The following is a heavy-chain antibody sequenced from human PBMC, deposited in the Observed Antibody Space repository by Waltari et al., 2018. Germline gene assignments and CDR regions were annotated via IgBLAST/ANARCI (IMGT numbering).Heavy chain of an antibody. V-gene: IGHV4-39*07. CDR2: LYYSRKT. D-gene: IGHD6-19*01. CDR3: ARETSNGWSPLYYMDV. CDR1: GGSISSQSYY. Sequence: QLQLQESGPGLVKPSETLSLTCTVSGGSISSQSYYWGWIRQSPGKGLEWIGTLYYSRKTYYTLSLRSRVTLSVDTSNNQFSLKLSSVRAADTAVYYCARETSNGWSPLYYMDVWGKGTTVTISS. J-gene: IGHJ6*03.